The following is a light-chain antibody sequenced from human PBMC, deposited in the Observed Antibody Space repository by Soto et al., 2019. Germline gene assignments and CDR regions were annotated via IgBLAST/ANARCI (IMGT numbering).Light chain of an antibody. CDR3: QQYGSSPRT. CDR2: GAS. Sequence: IVLTQSPFTLSWFPRGRATLSCTASQSVSSSYLAWYQQKPGQAPRLLIYGASSRATGIPDRFSGSGSGTDFTLTISRLEPEDFAVYYCQQYGSSPRTFGQGTKVDIK. V-gene: IGKV3-20*01. J-gene: IGKJ1*01. CDR1: QSVSSSY.